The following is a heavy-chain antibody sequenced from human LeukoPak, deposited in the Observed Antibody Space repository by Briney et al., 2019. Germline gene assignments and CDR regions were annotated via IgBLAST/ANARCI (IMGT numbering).Heavy chain of an antibody. V-gene: IGHV3-74*01. CDR1: GFTFSSYW. D-gene: IGHD1-26*01. J-gene: IGHJ4*02. CDR3: TRVAGSGSVD. CDR2: INSDASTT. Sequence: GGSLRLSCAASGFTFSSYWMHWVRQAPGKGLVWVSRINSDASTTSYADSVKGRFTISRDNAKNTLHLQMDSLRAEDTAVYYCTRVAGSGSVDWGQGTLVTVSS.